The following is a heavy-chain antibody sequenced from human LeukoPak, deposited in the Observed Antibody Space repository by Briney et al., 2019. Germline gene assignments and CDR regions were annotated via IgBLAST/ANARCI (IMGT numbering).Heavy chain of an antibody. CDR2: IKQDGSEK. Sequence: GGSLRLSRAASGFTFSSYWMSWVRQAPGKGLEWVANIKQDGSEKYYVDSVKGRFTISRDNAKNSLYLQMNSLRAEDTAVYYCAGSYYDFWSGYFCFDYWGQGTLVTVSS. V-gene: IGHV3-7*01. J-gene: IGHJ4*02. CDR3: AGSYYDFWSGYFCFDY. D-gene: IGHD3-3*01. CDR1: GFTFSSYW.